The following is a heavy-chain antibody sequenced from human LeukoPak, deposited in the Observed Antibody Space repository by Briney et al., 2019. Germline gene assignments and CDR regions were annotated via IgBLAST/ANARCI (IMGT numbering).Heavy chain of an antibody. CDR3: ARDSGYSAFDY. CDR2: MNPDGSTK. V-gene: IGHV3-7*05. Sequence: PGGSLRLSCAASGFAFSGSWMAWVRQAPGKGLEWVANMNPDGSTKNYVDSVRGRFTISRDNAKSSLYLQINSLRADDTAVYFCARDSGYSAFDYWGQGTLVTVSS. J-gene: IGHJ4*02. D-gene: IGHD5-12*01. CDR1: GFAFSGSW.